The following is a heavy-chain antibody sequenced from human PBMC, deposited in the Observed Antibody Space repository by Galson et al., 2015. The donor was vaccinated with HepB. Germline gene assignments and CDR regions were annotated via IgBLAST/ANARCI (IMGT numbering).Heavy chain of an antibody. CDR2: INAGNGNT. V-gene: IGHV1-3*01. D-gene: IGHD3-10*01. CDR1: GYTFTSYA. CDR3: ARTTMVRGVILSNPDY. Sequence: SVKVSCKASGYTFTSYAMHWVRQAPGQRLEWMGWINAGNGNTKYSQKFQGRVTITRDTSASTAYMELNSLRAEDTAVYYCARTTMVRGVILSNPDYWGQGTLVTVSS. J-gene: IGHJ4*02.